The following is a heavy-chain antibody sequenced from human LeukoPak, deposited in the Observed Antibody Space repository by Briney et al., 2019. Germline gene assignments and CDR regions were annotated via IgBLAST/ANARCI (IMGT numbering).Heavy chain of an antibody. J-gene: IGHJ6*02. CDR3: ARDGYSGSYGV. V-gene: IGHV4-59*01. Sequence: PSDTLSLICTVSGGSISSYYWSWIRQPPGKGLECIGYIYYSGSTNYNPSLKSRVTISVDTSKNQFSLKLSSVTAADTAVYYCARDGYSGSYGVWGQGTTVTVSS. CDR1: GGSISSYY. D-gene: IGHD6-6*01. CDR2: IYYSGST.